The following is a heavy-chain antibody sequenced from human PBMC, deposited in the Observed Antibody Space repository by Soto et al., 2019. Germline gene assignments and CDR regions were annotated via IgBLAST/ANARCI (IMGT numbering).Heavy chain of an antibody. V-gene: IGHV1-46*01. D-gene: IGHD1-26*01. Sequence: ASVKVSCKASGYSFSSYYMHWVRQAPGQGLEWLGVINPSGDIITYAQNFHGRVTMTKXTXXSXXXMXGXSPRSEDSAVYYCARDWEFGYWGQGTLVSDSP. CDR1: GYSFSSYY. CDR3: ARDWEFGY. J-gene: IGHJ4*02. CDR2: INPSGDII.